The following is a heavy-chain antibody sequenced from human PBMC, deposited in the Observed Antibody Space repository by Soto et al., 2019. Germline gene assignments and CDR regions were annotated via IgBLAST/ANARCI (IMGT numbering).Heavy chain of an antibody. CDR1: SGSFSGYY. V-gene: IGHV4-34*01. D-gene: IGHD6-6*01. CDR3: ARAPKVSGSSQTRPDF. J-gene: IGHJ4*02. Sequence: SETLSLTXSIYSGSFSGYYWSWIRQPPGKGLEWIGEISQSGNTNYSPSLKSRVSISIDTSKKQFSLNLASVSAADTAVYYCARAPKVSGSSQTRPDFWGQGTLVTVSS. CDR2: ISQSGNT.